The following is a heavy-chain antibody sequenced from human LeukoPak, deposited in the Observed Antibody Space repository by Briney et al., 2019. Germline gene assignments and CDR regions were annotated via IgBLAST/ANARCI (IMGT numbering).Heavy chain of an antibody. D-gene: IGHD3-22*01. Sequence: GGSLRLSCAASGFTFSSYDMHWVRQATGKGLEWVSAIGTAGDTYYPGSVKGRFTISRENAKNSLYLQMYSLRAGDTAVYYCARSRDYDSSGYYRHDAFDIWGQGTMVTVSS. CDR1: GFTFSSYD. CDR2: IGTAGDT. V-gene: IGHV3-13*04. J-gene: IGHJ3*02. CDR3: ARSRDYDSSGYYRHDAFDI.